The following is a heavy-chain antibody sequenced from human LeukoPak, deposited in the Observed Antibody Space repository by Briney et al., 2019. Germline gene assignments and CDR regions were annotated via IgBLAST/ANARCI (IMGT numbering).Heavy chain of an antibody. CDR1: GGSISSSS. CDR2: ISSSSSYI. Sequence: PSETLSLTCTVSGGSISSSSYYWGWIRQPPGKGLEWVSSISSSSSYIYYADSVKGRFTISRDNAKNSLYLQMNSLRAEDTAVYYCARDFYFTMITSFDYWGQGTLVTVSS. V-gene: IGHV3-21*01. CDR3: ARDFYFTMITSFDY. D-gene: IGHD3-22*01. J-gene: IGHJ4*02.